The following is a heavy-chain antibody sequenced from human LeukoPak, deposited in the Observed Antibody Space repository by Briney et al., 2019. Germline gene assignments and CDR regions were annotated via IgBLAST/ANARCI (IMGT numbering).Heavy chain of an antibody. V-gene: IGHV4-38-2*02. CDR3: ARTDYGDPKYYYYYMDV. Sequence: KPSETLSLTCTVSGYSISSGYYWGWIRQPPGKGLEWIGSIYHSGSTNYNPSLKSRVTISVDTSKNQFSLKLSSVTAADTAVYYCARTDYGDPKYYYYYMDVWGKGTTVTISS. CDR2: IYHSGST. CDR1: GYSISSGYY. D-gene: IGHD4-17*01. J-gene: IGHJ6*03.